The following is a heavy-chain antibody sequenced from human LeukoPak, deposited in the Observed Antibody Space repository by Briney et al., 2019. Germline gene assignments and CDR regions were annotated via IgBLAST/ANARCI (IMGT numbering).Heavy chain of an antibody. CDR2: IGGSGGDT. CDR3: AKSFGPGSFFDY. CDR1: GFTVSSNY. J-gene: IGHJ4*02. V-gene: IGHV3-23*01. Sequence: GGSLRLSCAASGFTVSSNYMSWVRQAPGKGLEWVSAIGGSGGDTYYADSVKGRFTISRDNSKNTLFLQMSTLRAEDTAVYYCAKSFGPGSFFDYWGQGTLVTVSS. D-gene: IGHD3-10*01.